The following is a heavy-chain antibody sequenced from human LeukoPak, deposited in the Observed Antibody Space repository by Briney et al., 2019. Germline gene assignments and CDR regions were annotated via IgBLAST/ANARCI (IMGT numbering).Heavy chain of an antibody. CDR2: IKQDESEK. CDR1: GFTFSNYL. J-gene: IGHJ4*02. D-gene: IGHD3-10*01. CDR3: ARGEFARGALFDY. V-gene: IGHV3-7*05. Sequence: GGSLRLSCAASGFTFSNYLMNWVRQAPGKGLEWVANIKQDESEKSYADSVKGRFTISRDNAKNSLYLQMSNLRAEDTAVYYCARGEFARGALFDYWGQGTLVSVSS.